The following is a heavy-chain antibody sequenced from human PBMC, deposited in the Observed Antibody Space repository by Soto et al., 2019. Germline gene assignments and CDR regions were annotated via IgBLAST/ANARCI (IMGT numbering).Heavy chain of an antibody. CDR1: GGSISSGDYY. J-gene: IGHJ3*02. CDR2: IYYSGST. V-gene: IGHV4-30-4*01. Sequence: QVQLQESGPGLVKPSQTLSLTCTVSGGSISSGDYYWSWIRQPPGKGLEWIGDIYYSGSTYYNPSLKSRVTISGDTSKNPLYMKLSYVTAEDTALYYCARDSRANFDIWGQGTMVTVSS. CDR3: ARDSRANFDI.